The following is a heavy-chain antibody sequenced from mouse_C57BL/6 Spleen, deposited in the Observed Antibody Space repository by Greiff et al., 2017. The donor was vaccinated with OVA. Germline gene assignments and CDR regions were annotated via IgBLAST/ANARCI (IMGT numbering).Heavy chain of an antibody. J-gene: IGHJ2*01. V-gene: IGHV5-4*01. CDR3: AREDRNYFDY. D-gene: IGHD3-3*01. Sequence: EVKLVESGGGLVKPGGSLKLSCAASGFTFSSYAMSWVRQTPEKRLEWVATISDGGSYTYYPDNVKGRFTISRDNAKNNLYLQMSHLKSEDTAMYYCAREDRNYFDYWGQGTTLTVSS. CDR2: ISDGGSYT. CDR1: GFTFSSYA.